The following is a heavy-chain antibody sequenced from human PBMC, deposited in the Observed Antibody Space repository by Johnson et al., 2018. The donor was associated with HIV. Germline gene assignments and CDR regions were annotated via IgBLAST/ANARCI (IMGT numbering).Heavy chain of an antibody. CDR2: MWYDGTKK. D-gene: IGHD4-17*01. CDR1: GFTFSSYG. Sequence: QVQLVESGGGLVQPGGSLRLSCAASGFTFSSYGMHWVRQAPGNGLEWVAGMWYDGTKKNYADSVNGRFTISRDNSKNTLYLQMNSLRAEDTAVYYCARDVTKDAFDIWGQGTMVTVSS. CDR3: ARDVTKDAFDI. J-gene: IGHJ3*02. V-gene: IGHV3-33*01.